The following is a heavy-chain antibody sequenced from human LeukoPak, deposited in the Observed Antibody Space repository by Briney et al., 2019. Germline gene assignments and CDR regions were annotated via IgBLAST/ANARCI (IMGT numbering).Heavy chain of an antibody. J-gene: IGHJ4*02. CDR3: ARGPPPATNPTFFDY. Sequence: ASVKVSCKGSGYTLTGYYMHWVRQAPGQGLEWMGWINPNSGGTNYAQKFQGRVTMTRDTSISTAYMELSRLRSDDTAVYYCARGPPPATNPTFFDYWGQGTLVTVSS. V-gene: IGHV1-2*02. D-gene: IGHD1-26*01. CDR1: GYTLTGYY. CDR2: INPNSGGT.